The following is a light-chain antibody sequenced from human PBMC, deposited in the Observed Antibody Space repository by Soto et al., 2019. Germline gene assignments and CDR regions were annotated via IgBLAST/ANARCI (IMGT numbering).Light chain of an antibody. CDR3: AAWDDSLSVLYV. Sequence: QSVLTQPPSASGTPGQRVTISCSGSSSNIGSNYVYWYQQLPGTAPKLLIYRNNQRPSWVPDRFSGSKSGTSASLAISGLRSEDEADYYCAAWDDSLSVLYVFGTGTKLTVL. CDR1: SSNIGSNY. J-gene: IGLJ1*01. V-gene: IGLV1-47*01. CDR2: RNN.